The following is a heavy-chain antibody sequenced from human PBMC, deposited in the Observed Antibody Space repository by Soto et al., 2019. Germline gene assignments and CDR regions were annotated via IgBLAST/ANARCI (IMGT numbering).Heavy chain of an antibody. CDR2: IIPIFGTA. CDR3: ARDGYYDSSGYYWFDP. CDR1: GGTFSSYA. Sequence: SVKVSCKASGGTFSSYAISWVRQAPGQGLEWMGGIIPIFGTANYAQKFQGRVTITADESTSTAYMELSSLRSEDTAVYYCARDGYYDSSGYYWFDPWGQGTLVTVSS. D-gene: IGHD3-22*01. J-gene: IGHJ5*02. V-gene: IGHV1-69*13.